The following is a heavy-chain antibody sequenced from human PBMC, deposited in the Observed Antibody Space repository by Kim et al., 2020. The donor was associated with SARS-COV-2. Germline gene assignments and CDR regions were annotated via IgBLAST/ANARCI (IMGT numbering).Heavy chain of an antibody. V-gene: IGHV4-59*08. D-gene: IGHD3-22*01. CDR3: ARHTYYYDNFFDY. CDR2: IYSSGST. Sequence: SETLSLTCTVSGVSISFYYWSWIRQPPGKGLEWIGYIYSSGSTDYNPSLKSRVSISVDTSKKQFSLNLTSVTAADTAVYYCARHTYYYDNFFDYWGQG. CDR1: GVSISFYY. J-gene: IGHJ4*02.